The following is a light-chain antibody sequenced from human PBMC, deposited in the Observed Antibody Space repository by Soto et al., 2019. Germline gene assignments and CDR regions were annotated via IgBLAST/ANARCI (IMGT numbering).Light chain of an antibody. V-gene: IGLV2-14*01. CDR2: DVT. Sequence: QSALTQPASVSGSPGQSITISCTGTSSDVGGYNSVSWYRQYPGKAPKLIIFDVTDRPSGISTRFSGSKSGNTASLTNSGLQAEDEAVFYCTSYTSSSTTVFGTGTKLTVL. J-gene: IGLJ1*01. CDR1: SSDVGGYNS. CDR3: TSYTSSSTTV.